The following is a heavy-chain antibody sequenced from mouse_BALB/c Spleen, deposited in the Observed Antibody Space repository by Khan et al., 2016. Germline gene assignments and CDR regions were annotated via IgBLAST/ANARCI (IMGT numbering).Heavy chain of an antibody. Sequence: QIQLVQSGPELKKPGETVKISCKASGYTFTDYSIHWVKQAPGKGLKWMGWINTETGEPTYAVDFMGRFAFYLEPSARTAYFPINNLKNEDTATYFGAGRYAAMDYWGQGTSVTVSS. CDR3: AGRYAAMDY. V-gene: IGHV9-2-1*01. D-gene: IGHD2-14*01. CDR1: GYTFTDYS. CDR2: INTETGEP. J-gene: IGHJ4*01.